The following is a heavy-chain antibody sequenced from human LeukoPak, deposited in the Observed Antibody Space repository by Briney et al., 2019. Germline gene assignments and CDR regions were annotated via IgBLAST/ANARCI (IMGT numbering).Heavy chain of an antibody. CDR1: GGSISSSSYY. J-gene: IGHJ4*02. CDR2: IYYSGST. D-gene: IGHD4-17*01. CDR3: ARVPYGDFVDSVDY. V-gene: IGHV4-39*07. Sequence: SETLSLTCTVSGGSISSSSYYWGWIRQPPGKGLEWIGSIYYSGSTYYNPSLKSRVTISVDTSKNQFSLKLSSVTAADTAVYYCARVPYGDFVDSVDYWGQGTLVTVSS.